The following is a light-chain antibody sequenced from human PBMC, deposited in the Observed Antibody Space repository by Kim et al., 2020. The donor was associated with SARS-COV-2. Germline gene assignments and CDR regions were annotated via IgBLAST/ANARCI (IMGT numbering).Light chain of an antibody. CDR1: QGFNSY. Sequence: SMGDRVTFTCRASQGFNSYWAWFQQKTGKPPKSLIYAASALQGGVPSKFSGSGFGTDFTLTIGNLRPEDFATYYCKQYSTFPLTFGGGAKVDIK. CDR3: KQYSTFPLT. J-gene: IGKJ4*01. V-gene: IGKV1-16*02. CDR2: AAS.